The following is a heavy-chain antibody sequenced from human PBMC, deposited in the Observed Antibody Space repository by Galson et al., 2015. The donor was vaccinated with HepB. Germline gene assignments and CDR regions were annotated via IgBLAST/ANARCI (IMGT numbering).Heavy chain of an antibody. CDR3: ARGRGYSNGPTQFYYYGLDV. CDR1: GGSINTYY. Sequence: TLSLTCTVPGGSINTYYWNWIRQPAGKGLEWIGRIYNSGRTNYNPSLKSRVSMSVDSSKKQFSLKLDSVSAADTAVYYCARGRGYSNGPTQFYYYGLDVWGQGTTVTVSS. J-gene: IGHJ6*02. V-gene: IGHV4-4*07. CDR2: IYNSGRT. D-gene: IGHD5-18*01.